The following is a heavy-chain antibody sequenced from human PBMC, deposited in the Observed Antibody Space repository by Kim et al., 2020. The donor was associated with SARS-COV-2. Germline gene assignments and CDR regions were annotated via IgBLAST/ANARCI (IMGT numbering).Heavy chain of an antibody. CDR1: GYSFTSYW. V-gene: IGHV5-51*01. Sequence: GESLKISCKGSGYSFTSYWIGWVRQMPGKGLEWMGIIYPGDSDTRYSPSFQGQVTISADKSIRTAYLQWSSLKASDTAMYYCARHPGYYYYYMDVWGKGTTVTVSS. CDR3: ARHPGYYYYYMDV. J-gene: IGHJ6*03. CDR2: IYPGDSDT.